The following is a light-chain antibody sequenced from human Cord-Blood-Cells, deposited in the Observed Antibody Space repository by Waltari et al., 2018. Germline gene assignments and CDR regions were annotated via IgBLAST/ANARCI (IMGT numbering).Light chain of an antibody. Sequence: QFALTQPASVSGSPGQSITISCTGTSSDVGSYNLVSWDQQHPGKSPKLVIYEGSKRPSGVSNRFSESKSGNTASLTISGLQAEDEADYYCCLYAGSSSYVFGTGTKGTVL. J-gene: IGLJ1*01. CDR3: CLYAGSSSYV. V-gene: IGLV2-23*01. CDR1: SSDVGSYNL. CDR2: EGS.